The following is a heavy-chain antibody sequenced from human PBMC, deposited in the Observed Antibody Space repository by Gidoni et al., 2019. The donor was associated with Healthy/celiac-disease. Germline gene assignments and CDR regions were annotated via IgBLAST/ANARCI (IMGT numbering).Heavy chain of an antibody. D-gene: IGHD3-3*01. Sequence: QVQLQQWGAGLLKPSEPLPPTCAVAGGSFSGYYWSWFRQPPGKGLEWNGEINHSGSTNYNPSLKSRVTISVDTSKNQFSLKLSAVTAADTAVYYCARGHRVRFLEWLPRYGMDVWGQGTTVTVSS. CDR3: ARGHRVRFLEWLPRYGMDV. CDR2: INHSGST. CDR1: GGSFSGYY. J-gene: IGHJ6*02. V-gene: IGHV4-34*01.